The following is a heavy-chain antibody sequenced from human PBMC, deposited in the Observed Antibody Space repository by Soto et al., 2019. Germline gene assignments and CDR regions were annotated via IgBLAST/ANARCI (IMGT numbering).Heavy chain of an antibody. D-gene: IGHD5-18*01. J-gene: IGHJ4*02. CDR2: ISYDGSNK. Sequence: GGSLRLSCAASGFTFSSYGMHWVRQAPGKGLEWVAVISYDGSNKYYADSVKGRFTISRDNSKNTLYLQMNSLRAEDTAVYYCAKDLRYGLRKRAYFDYWGQGTLVTVSS. CDR1: GFTFSSYG. V-gene: IGHV3-30*18. CDR3: AKDLRYGLRKRAYFDY.